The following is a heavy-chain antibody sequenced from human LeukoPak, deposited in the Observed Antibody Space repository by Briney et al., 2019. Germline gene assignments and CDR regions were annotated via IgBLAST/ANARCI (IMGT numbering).Heavy chain of an antibody. D-gene: IGHD3-10*01. Sequence: PGRSLRLSCTASGFTFGDYAMSWVRQAPGKGLEWVGFIRSKAYGGTTEYAASVKGRFTISRDDSKSIAYLQMNSLKTEDTAVYYCTRVQYYYCSGSYYFDYWGQGTLVTVS. CDR3: TRVQYYYCSGSYYFDY. CDR1: GFTFGDYA. CDR2: IRSKAYGGTT. J-gene: IGHJ4*02. V-gene: IGHV3-49*04.